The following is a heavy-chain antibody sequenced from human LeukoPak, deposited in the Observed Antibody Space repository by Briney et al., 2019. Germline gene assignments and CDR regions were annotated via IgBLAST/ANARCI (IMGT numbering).Heavy chain of an antibody. CDR2: IYYSGST. D-gene: IGHD5-18*01. Sequence: SETLSLTCTVSGGSISGSSYYWGWIRQPPGKGLEWIGSIYYSGSTYYNPSLKSRVTISVDTSKNQFSLKLSAVTAADAAVYYCARGGGYSYGHFDNWGQGTLVTVSS. V-gene: IGHV4-39*01. CDR1: GGSISGSSYY. CDR3: ARGGGYSYGHFDN. J-gene: IGHJ4*02.